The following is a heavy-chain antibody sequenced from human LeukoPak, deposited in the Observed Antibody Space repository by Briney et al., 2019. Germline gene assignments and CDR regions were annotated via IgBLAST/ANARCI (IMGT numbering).Heavy chain of an antibody. J-gene: IGHJ6*04. D-gene: IGHD3-10*01. V-gene: IGHV3-7*03. CDR1: GFTFSSYW. Sequence: GGSLRLSCAASGFTFSSYWMSWVRQAPGKGLEWVANIKQDGSEKYYVDSVKGRFTISRDNAKISLYLQMNSLRAEDTAVYYCARVSYRITMVRGVINPRYYYYYYGMDVWGKGTTVTVSS. CDR3: ARVSYRITMVRGVINPRYYYYYYGMDV. CDR2: IKQDGSEK.